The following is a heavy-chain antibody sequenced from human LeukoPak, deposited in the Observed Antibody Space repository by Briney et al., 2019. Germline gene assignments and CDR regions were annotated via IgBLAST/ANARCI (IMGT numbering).Heavy chain of an antibody. CDR3: AKVGLRYSDYEGSSYFDC. CDR1: GFTFSDHN. J-gene: IGHJ4*02. V-gene: IGHV3-21*04. D-gene: IGHD4-11*01. CDR2: ISTSGMYI. Sequence: PGGSLRLSCAASGFTFSDHNMHWVRQAPGEGLGWVSSISTSGMYIYYADSVKGRFTVSRDNAKNSLFLQMNSLRVEDTAVYYCAKVGLRYSDYEGSSYFDCWGQGTLVTVSS.